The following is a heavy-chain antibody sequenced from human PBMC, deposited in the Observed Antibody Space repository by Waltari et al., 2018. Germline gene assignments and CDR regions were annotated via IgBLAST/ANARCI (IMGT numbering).Heavy chain of an antibody. Sequence: EVQLLESGGGLVQPGWSLRLSCAASGFTFSSYAMSWVRQAPGKGLEWVSAISGSGGSTYYADSVKGRFTISRDNSKNTLYLQMNSLRAEDTAVYYCARDAMVRGVISPDWGQGTLVTVSS. CDR2: ISGSGGST. J-gene: IGHJ4*02. D-gene: IGHD3-10*01. V-gene: IGHV3-23*01. CDR1: GFTFSSYA. CDR3: ARDAMVRGVISPD.